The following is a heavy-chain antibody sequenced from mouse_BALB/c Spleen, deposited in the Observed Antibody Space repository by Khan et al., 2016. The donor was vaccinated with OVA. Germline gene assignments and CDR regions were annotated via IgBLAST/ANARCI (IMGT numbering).Heavy chain of an antibody. V-gene: IGHV9-3-1*01. Sequence: QIQLVQSGPELKKPGETVKISCKASGHTFTKYGMNWVKQAPGKGLKWMGWINTYTGESTYADDFNGRFAFSLETSASTAYLQINNLKNEDTATYFCARPPYFSYVMDNWGQVTSVTVSS. D-gene: IGHD2-10*01. J-gene: IGHJ4*01. CDR1: GHTFTKYG. CDR2: INTYTGES. CDR3: ARPPYFSYVMDN.